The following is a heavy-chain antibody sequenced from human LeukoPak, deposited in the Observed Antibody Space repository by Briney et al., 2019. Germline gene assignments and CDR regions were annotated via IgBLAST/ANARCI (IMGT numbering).Heavy chain of an antibody. V-gene: IGHV3-73*01. Sequence: GGSLRLSCAASGFTFSGSAMHWVRQASGKGLEWVGRIRSKAESYATAYAASVKGRFTISRDDSKNTAYLQMSSLRVDDTAIYYCAKSGASPLYHMDVWGRGATVTVSS. CDR1: GFTFSGSA. CDR2: IRSKAESYAT. D-gene: IGHD1-26*01. CDR3: AKSGASPLYHMDV. J-gene: IGHJ6*03.